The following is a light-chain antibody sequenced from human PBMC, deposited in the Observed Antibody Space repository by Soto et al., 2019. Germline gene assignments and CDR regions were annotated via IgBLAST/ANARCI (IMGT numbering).Light chain of an antibody. J-gene: IGLJ2*01. CDR2: SSS. CDR3: EVWDSNLSGPL. Sequence: QSVLTQPPSASGTPGQTVTISCSGSSSNIGVNPVKWYQQLPGTAPKVLIYSSSQRPSGVPDRFAASKSGTSASLDISDLPSEYEADYYCEVWDSNLSGPLFGGGTKLTVL. CDR1: SSNIGVNP. V-gene: IGLV1-44*01.